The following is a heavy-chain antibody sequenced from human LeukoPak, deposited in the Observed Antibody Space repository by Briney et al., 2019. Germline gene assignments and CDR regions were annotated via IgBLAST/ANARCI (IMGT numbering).Heavy chain of an antibody. J-gene: IGHJ3*01. Sequence: GGSLRLSCAASGFTFSTYALSWVRQAPGKGLEWVSSIVGSGSSTFYADSVKGRFSIPRDNSKHTLYLQMNTLRADDTAVYYCAKDGSNDWRWGAFDVWGQGTMVTVSS. D-gene: IGHD2-15*01. CDR2: IVGSGSST. CDR3: AKDGSNDWRWGAFDV. CDR1: GFTFSTYA. V-gene: IGHV3-23*01.